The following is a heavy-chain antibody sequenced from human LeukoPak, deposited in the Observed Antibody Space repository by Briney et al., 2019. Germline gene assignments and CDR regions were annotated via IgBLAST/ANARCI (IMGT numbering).Heavy chain of an antibody. V-gene: IGHV4-39*01. CDR3: ARQNHDIGTNWFDP. CDR2: IYDTGST. Sequence: SETLSLTCSVSGDSIRSIHYYWGWIRQPPGRGLEWIGSIYDTGSTYYNPSLKSRVTIFVDTSKNQFSLRLTSVTAADTAMYYCARQNHDIGTNWFDPWGQGTLVTVPS. D-gene: IGHD3-9*01. J-gene: IGHJ5*02. CDR1: GDSIRSIHYY.